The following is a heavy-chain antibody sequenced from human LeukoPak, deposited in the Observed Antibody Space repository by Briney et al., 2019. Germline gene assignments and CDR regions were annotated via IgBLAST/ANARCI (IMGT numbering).Heavy chain of an antibody. Sequence: ASVKVSCKASGYTFTGYYMQWVRQAPGQALEWMAWINPNSGGTNYAQKFQGRVTMTRDTSISTAYMELSRLRSDDTAVYYCARDIAIFAVVMYWFDPWGQGTLVTVSS. CDR2: INPNSGGT. CDR1: GYTFTGYY. V-gene: IGHV1-2*02. J-gene: IGHJ5*02. D-gene: IGHD3-3*01. CDR3: ARDIAIFAVVMYWFDP.